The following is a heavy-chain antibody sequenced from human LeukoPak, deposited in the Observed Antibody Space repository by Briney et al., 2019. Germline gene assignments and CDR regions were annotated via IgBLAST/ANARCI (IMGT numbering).Heavy chain of an antibody. V-gene: IGHV4-39*07. Sequence: SETLSLTCTVSGGSISRSSYYWGWIRQPPGKGLEWIGSIYYSGSTYYNPSLKSRVTISVDTSKNQFSLKLSSVTAADTAVYYCARLAQYYDSSGYSFSFDCWGQGTLVTVSS. J-gene: IGHJ4*02. D-gene: IGHD3-22*01. CDR2: IYYSGST. CDR1: GGSISRSSYY. CDR3: ARLAQYYDSSGYSFSFDC.